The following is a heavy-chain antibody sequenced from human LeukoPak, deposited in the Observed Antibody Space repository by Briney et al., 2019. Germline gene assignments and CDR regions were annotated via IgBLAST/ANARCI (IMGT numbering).Heavy chain of an antibody. CDR1: GLTFSSNA. Sequence: PGGSLRLSCAASGLTFSSNAMHWVRQAPGKGLEWVAVISYDGSNKYYADSVKGRFTISRDNSKNTLYLQMNSLRAEDTAVYYCARDSVTVTSPYNWFDPWGQGTLVTVSS. CDR3: ARDSVTVTSPYNWFDP. CDR2: ISYDGSNK. V-gene: IGHV3-30-3*01. J-gene: IGHJ5*02. D-gene: IGHD4-17*01.